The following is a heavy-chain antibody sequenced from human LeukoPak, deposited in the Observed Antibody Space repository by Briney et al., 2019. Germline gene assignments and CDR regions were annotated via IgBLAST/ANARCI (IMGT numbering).Heavy chain of an antibody. J-gene: IGHJ4*02. CDR3: VRDRRSSAGSDF. CDR2: INQGGSGK. Sequence: GGSLRLSCAASGFTFSNYWMSWVRQAPGEELEWVANINQGGSGKYYLDSVKGRFSISRDDAKNSLFLQMDSLRADDTAVYYCVRDRRSSAGSDFWGQGTRVTVS. CDR1: GFTFSNYW. V-gene: IGHV3-7*01. D-gene: IGHD6-13*01.